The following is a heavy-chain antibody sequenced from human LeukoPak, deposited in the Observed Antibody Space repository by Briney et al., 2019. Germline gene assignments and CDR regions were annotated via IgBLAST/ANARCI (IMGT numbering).Heavy chain of an antibody. CDR2: INPNSGGT. CDR1: VSTFTVYY. CDR3: ALNDDGDGLGC. D-gene: IGHD4-17*01. V-gene: IGHV1-2*02. Sequence: GASVKVSCKASVSTFTVYYMHWVRQAPGQGLEWMGWINPNSGGTNYAQRFQGRVTMTRDTSISTAYMELSRLRSDDTAVYYWALNDDGDGLGCWGQGTLVTVFS. J-gene: IGHJ4*02.